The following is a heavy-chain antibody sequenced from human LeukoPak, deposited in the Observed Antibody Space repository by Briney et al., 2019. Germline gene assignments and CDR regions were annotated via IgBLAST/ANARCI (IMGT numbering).Heavy chain of an antibody. V-gene: IGHV1-18*01. Sequence: ASVKVSCKATGYTFSSYGINWVRQAPGQGLDWMGWISGYNGNTEYAQKFQARVTMTTDTSTRTAYMELRSLRSDDTAVYFCARERSDNYDTSGSSHWGQGTLVTVSS. CDR3: ARERSDNYDTSGSSH. D-gene: IGHD3-22*01. J-gene: IGHJ4*02. CDR2: ISGYNGNT. CDR1: GYTFSSYG.